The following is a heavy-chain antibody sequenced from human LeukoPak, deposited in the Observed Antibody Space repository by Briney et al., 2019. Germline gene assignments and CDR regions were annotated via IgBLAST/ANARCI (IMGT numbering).Heavy chain of an antibody. Sequence: GGSLRLSCAASGFAFSSFAMHWVRQAPGKGLEWVSLISYDGITEDYSDSVKGRFTISRDNFKNTLFLQMNSLRSDDTAVFYCARVDILTGYYFFDSWGQGTLVTVSS. CDR1: GFAFSSFA. J-gene: IGHJ4*02. D-gene: IGHD3-9*01. CDR2: ISYDGITE. V-gene: IGHV3-30*04. CDR3: ARVDILTGYYFFDS.